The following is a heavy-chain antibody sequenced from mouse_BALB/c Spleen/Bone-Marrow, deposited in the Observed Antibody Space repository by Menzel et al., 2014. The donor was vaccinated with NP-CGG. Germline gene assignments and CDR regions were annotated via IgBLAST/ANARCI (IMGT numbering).Heavy chain of an antibody. Sequence: EVQLMESGAELVKPGASVKLSCTASGFNIKDTYMYRVKQRPEQGLEWIGRIDTENGNTKYDPKFKGKATITADTSSNTAYLQLSSLTSEYTAVYYGARYGNGLMDYWGQGTSVTVSS. CDR1: GFNIKDTY. V-gene: IGHV14-3*02. J-gene: IGHJ4*01. D-gene: IGHD2-1*01. CDR2: IDTENGNT. CDR3: ARYGNGLMDY.